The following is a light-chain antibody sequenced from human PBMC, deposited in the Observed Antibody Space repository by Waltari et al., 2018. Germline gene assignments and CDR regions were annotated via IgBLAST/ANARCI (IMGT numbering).Light chain of an antibody. J-gene: IGKJ1*01. CDR3: QQYNNWPPWT. CDR1: QSVSRN. Sequence: EIVMTQSPATLSVSPGERATLSCRASQSVSRNLAWYQQKPGQAPRLLIYRASTRATGIPARFSGRWSGTEFTLTISSLQSEDFAIYYCQQYNNWPPWTFGQGTKVEIK. CDR2: RAS. V-gene: IGKV3-15*01.